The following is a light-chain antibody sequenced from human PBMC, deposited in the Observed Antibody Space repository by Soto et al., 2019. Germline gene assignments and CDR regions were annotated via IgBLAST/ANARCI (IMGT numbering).Light chain of an antibody. V-gene: IGKV3-20*01. J-gene: IGKJ1*01. CDR2: GTS. CDR3: QQYGSSRP. Sequence: EIAVTLSPATLSLSPGDRATLSCRANQSVNNYLAWYQQKLGQPPRLLIYGTSTRATGIPDRFSGSGSGTDFTLIISRLEPDDFAVYYCQQYGSSRPFGQVTKVDIK. CDR1: QSVNNY.